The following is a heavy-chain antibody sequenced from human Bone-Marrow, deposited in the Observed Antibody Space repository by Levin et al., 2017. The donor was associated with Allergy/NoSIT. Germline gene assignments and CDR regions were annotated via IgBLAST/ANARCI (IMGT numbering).Heavy chain of an antibody. CDR1: GYSFTSYW. V-gene: IGHV5-51*01. CDR2: IYPGDSDT. D-gene: IGHD2-2*01. Sequence: GESLKISCKGSGYSFTSYWIGWVRQMPGKGLEWMGIIYPGDSDTRYSPSFQGQVTISADKSISTAYLQWSSLKASDTAMYYCARRHYCSSTSCPVSLNWFDPWGQGTLVTVSS. J-gene: IGHJ5*02. CDR3: ARRHYCSSTSCPVSLNWFDP.